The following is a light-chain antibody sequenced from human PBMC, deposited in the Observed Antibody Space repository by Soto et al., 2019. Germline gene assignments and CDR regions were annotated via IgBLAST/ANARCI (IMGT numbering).Light chain of an antibody. Sequence: EIVLTQSPGTLSLSPGDRATLSCRASQSVSSNYLAWYQQKPGQAPRLLIYGASSRATGIPDRCSGSGSGTDFTLTISRLEPEDVAVYYCQRYGTSLPLTFGGGTKVEIK. V-gene: IGKV3-20*01. CDR3: QRYGTSLPLT. CDR1: QSVSSNY. CDR2: GAS. J-gene: IGKJ4*01.